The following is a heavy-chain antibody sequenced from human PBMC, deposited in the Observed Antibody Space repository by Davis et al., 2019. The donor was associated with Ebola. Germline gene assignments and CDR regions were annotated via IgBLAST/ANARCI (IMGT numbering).Heavy chain of an antibody. J-gene: IGHJ6*02. CDR1: GFTFSSYG. CDR3: ARDPPPDCSSTSCFYYYYYGMDV. Sequence: GGSLRLSCAASGFTFSSYGMHWVRQAPGKGLEWVAVIWYDGSNKYYADSVKGRFTISRDNSKNTLYLQMNSLRAEDTAVYYCARDPPPDCSSTSCFYYYYYGMDVWGQGTTVTVSS. D-gene: IGHD2-2*01. CDR2: IWYDGSNK. V-gene: IGHV3-33*01.